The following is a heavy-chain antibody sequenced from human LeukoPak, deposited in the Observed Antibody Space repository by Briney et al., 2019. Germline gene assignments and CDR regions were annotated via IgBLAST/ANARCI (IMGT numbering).Heavy chain of an antibody. V-gene: IGHV3-23*01. D-gene: IGHD6-6*01. CDR2: ISGSGGST. Sequence: GGSLRLSCAASGFTFSSCAMSWVRQAPGKGLEWVSAISGSGGSTYYADSVKGRFIISRDNSKNTLYLQMNSLRAEDTAVYYCAKGSEYSYFDYWGQGTLVTVSS. CDR3: AKGSEYSYFDY. CDR1: GFTFSSCA. J-gene: IGHJ4*02.